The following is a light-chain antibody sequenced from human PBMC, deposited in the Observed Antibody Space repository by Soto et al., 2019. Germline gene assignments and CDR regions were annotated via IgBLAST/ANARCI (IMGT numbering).Light chain of an antibody. V-gene: IGKV3-20*01. CDR3: QQYGSSPRT. J-gene: IGKJ4*01. Sequence: EIVLTQSPATLSLSPGERATLSCRASQSVSSYLAWYQQKPGQAPRLLIYDASNRATGIPARLSGSGSGTDFTLTISRLEPEDFAVFYCQQYGSSPRTLGGGTKVDIK. CDR2: DAS. CDR1: QSVSSY.